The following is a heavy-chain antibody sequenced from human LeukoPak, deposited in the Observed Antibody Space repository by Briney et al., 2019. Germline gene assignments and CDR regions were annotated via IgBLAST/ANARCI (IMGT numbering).Heavy chain of an antibody. Sequence: ASVKVSCKASGHTFTTYGISWMRQAPGQGLEWMGWISAYSGYTDYAQVFQGRVTMTTDTSTSTAYMELRSLRFDDTAVYYCARDPRGSSWYGPFDYWGQGTLVTVSS. CDR1: GHTFTTYG. J-gene: IGHJ4*02. CDR3: ARDPRGSSWYGPFDY. V-gene: IGHV1-18*01. CDR2: ISAYSGYT. D-gene: IGHD6-13*01.